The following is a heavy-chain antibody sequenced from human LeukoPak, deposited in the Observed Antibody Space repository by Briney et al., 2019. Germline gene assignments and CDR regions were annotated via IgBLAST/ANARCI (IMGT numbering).Heavy chain of an antibody. CDR1: GFPFIEYS. Sequence: PGGSLRLSCTASGFPFIEYSMNWVRQAPGKGLEWVGRSRSEAKSYTTEYAASVKGRFTISRDDSTNSLYLQMNSLKIEDTAIYYCVRVGSVAGSDYLDYWGQGTLVTVSS. D-gene: IGHD6-19*01. J-gene: IGHJ4*02. CDR3: VRVGSVAGSDYLDY. V-gene: IGHV3-72*01. CDR2: SRSEAKSYTT.